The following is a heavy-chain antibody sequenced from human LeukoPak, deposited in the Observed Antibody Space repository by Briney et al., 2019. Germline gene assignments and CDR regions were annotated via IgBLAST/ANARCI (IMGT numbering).Heavy chain of an antibody. CDR3: ARGSLRFLEWLPETS. CDR1: GGSISSGGYY. D-gene: IGHD3-3*01. J-gene: IGHJ4*02. CDR2: IYHSGST. Sequence: SETLSLTCTVSGGSISSGGYYWSWIRQPPGKGLEWIGYIYHSGSTYYNPSLKSRVTISVDRSKNQFSLKLSSVTAADTAVYYCARGSLRFLEWLPETSWGQGTLVTVSS. V-gene: IGHV4-30-2*01.